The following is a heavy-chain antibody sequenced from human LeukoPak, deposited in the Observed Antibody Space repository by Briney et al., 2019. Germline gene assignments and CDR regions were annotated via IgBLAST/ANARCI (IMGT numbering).Heavy chain of an antibody. CDR1: GFTFSSYG. J-gene: IGHJ5*02. V-gene: IGHV3-23*01. Sequence: GGSLRLSCAASGFTFSSYGMSWVRQAPGKGLEWVSAISGSGGSTYYADSVKGRFTISRDNSKNTLYLQMNSLRAEDTAVYYCAKDPRKYCSSTSCYDRIWFDPWGQGTLVTVSS. CDR2: ISGSGGST. D-gene: IGHD2-2*01. CDR3: AKDPRKYCSSTSCYDRIWFDP.